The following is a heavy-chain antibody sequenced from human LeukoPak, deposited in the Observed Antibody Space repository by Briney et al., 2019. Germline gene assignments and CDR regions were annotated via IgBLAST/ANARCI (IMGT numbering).Heavy chain of an antibody. D-gene: IGHD2-2*01. J-gene: IGHJ4*02. CDR2: IIPIFGTV. CDR3: ALSSNNHYYHKPPGY. CDR1: GGTFSSYA. V-gene: IGHV1-69*05. Sequence: ASVKVSCKASGGTFSSYAISWVRQAPGQGLEWMGGIIPIFGTVNYAQKFQGRVTITTDESTSTAYMELSSLRSEDTAVYYCALSSNNHYYHKPPGYWGQGTLVTVSS.